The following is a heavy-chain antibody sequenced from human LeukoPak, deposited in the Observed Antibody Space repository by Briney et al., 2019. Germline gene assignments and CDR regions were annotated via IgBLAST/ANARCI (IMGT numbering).Heavy chain of an antibody. J-gene: IGHJ6*03. CDR3: AKLNSDFYYYYMDV. CDR1: GFTFSDYY. V-gene: IGHV3-11*01. D-gene: IGHD1/OR15-1a*01. CDR2: ISSSGSTI. Sequence: GGSLRLSCAASGFTFSDYYMSWIRKAPGKGLEWVSYISSSGSTIYYADSVKGRLTISRDNSKNTLYLQLNSLRAEDTAVYYCAKLNSDFYYYYMDVWGKGTTVTVSS.